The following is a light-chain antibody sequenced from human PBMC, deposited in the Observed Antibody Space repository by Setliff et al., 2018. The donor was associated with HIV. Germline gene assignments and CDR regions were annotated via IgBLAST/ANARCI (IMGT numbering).Light chain of an antibody. CDR3: LLSYHGAQPNWV. V-gene: IGLV7-46*01. CDR2: DTS. Sequence: QAVVTQEPSLTVSPGGTVTLTCGSNTGVVTSGHYPYWLQQKPGQAPRTLIYDTSNKHSWTPTRFSGSLLGGKAALTLSGAQPEDEADYYCLLSYHGAQPNWVFGGGTK. CDR1: TGVVTSGHY. J-gene: IGLJ3*02.